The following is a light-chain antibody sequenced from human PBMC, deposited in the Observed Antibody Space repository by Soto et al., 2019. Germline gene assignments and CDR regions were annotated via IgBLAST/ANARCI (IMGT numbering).Light chain of an antibody. V-gene: IGKV3-20*01. Sequence: IVLTQSPGTLSLSPGERATLSCRASQSVSSSYLAWYQQKPGQAPRLLIFGVSHRATGIPDRFSGSGSGTEFTLTISRLEPEDFAVYYCQQYGTSPHLTFGGGTKVDIK. CDR3: QQYGTSPHLT. CDR2: GVS. J-gene: IGKJ4*01. CDR1: QSVSSSY.